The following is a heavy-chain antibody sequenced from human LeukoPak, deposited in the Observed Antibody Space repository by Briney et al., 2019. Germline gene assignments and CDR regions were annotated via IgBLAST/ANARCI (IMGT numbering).Heavy chain of an antibody. CDR2: ISSSGSTI. V-gene: IGHV3-48*03. D-gene: IGHD3-10*02. CDR1: GFTFSSYE. CDR3: AELGISMSGGV. J-gene: IGHJ6*03. Sequence: PGGSLRLSCAASGFTFSSYEMNWVRQAPGKGLEWVSYISSSGSTIYYADSGKGRFTISRDNAKNSLYLQMNSLRAEETAVYYCAELGISMSGGVWGKGATVTISS.